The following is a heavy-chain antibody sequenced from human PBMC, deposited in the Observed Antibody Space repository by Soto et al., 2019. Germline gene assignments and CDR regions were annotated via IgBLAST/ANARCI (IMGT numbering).Heavy chain of an antibody. D-gene: IGHD3-22*01. J-gene: IGHJ4*02. CDR1: GGSISSGGYS. CDR3: ASQHYYDSSGYYVGY. Sequence: TSETLSLTCAVSGGSISSGGYSWSWIRQPPGKGLEWIGYIYHSGSTYYNPSLKTRVTISVDTSKNQFSLKLSSVTAADTAVYYCASQHYYDSSGYYVGYWGQGTLVTVSS. V-gene: IGHV4-30-2*03. CDR2: IYHSGST.